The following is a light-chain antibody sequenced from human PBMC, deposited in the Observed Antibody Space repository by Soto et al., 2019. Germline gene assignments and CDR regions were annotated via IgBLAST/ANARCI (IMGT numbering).Light chain of an antibody. CDR2: DAS. CDR1: QTISSW. Sequence: DIQMTQSPSTLSGSVGDRVTITCRPSQTISSWLAWYQQKPGKAPKLLIYDASSLESGVPSRFSGNRSGTEFTLTISSLQPDDFATYYCQQYNSYSWTFGQGTKV. J-gene: IGKJ1*01. CDR3: QQYNSYSWT. V-gene: IGKV1-5*01.